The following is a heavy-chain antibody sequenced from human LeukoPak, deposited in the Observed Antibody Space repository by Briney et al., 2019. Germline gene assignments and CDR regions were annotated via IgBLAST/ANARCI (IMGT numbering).Heavy chain of an antibody. J-gene: IGHJ4*02. Sequence: GGSLRLSCAASGFTFSNAWMSWVRQAPGKGLEWVGRIKSKTDGGTTDYAAPVKGRFTISRDDSKNTLSLQMNSLKTEDTAVYYCTTDFITGTPRHDYWGQGTLVTVSS. D-gene: IGHD1-7*01. CDR2: IKSKTDGGTT. V-gene: IGHV3-15*01. CDR1: GFTFSNAW. CDR3: TTDFITGTPRHDY.